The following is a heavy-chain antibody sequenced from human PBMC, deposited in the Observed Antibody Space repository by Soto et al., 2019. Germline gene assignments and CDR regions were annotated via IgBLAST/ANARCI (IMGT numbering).Heavy chain of an antibody. Sequence: QVQLVESGGGVVQPVRSLRLSCAASGFTFSSYGMHWVRQAPGKGLEWVAVISYDGSNKYYADSVKGRFTISRDNSKNTLYLQMNSLRAEDTAVYYCAKGTNPYYDFWSGLNYWGQGTLVTVSS. V-gene: IGHV3-30*18. J-gene: IGHJ4*02. CDR2: ISYDGSNK. CDR3: AKGTNPYYDFWSGLNY. D-gene: IGHD3-3*01. CDR1: GFTFSSYG.